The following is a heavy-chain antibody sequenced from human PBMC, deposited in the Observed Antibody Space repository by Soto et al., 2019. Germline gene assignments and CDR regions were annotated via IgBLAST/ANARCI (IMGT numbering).Heavy chain of an antibody. V-gene: IGHV1-69*01. Sequence: QVQLVQSGAEVKKPGSSVKVSCKASGGTFSRYAISWVRQAPGQGLEWMGGIIPIFAAANYALKFQDRVTITADESTSTAYMELSSLRAEDTALYYCARAESPAPEARLTTFYYYGLDVWGQGTTVTVSS. J-gene: IGHJ6*02. CDR2: IIPIFAAA. CDR3: ARAESPAPEARLTTFYYYGLDV. CDR1: GGTFSRYA. D-gene: IGHD4-4*01.